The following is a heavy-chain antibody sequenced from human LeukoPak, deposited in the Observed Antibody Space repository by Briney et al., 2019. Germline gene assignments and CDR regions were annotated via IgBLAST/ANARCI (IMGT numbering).Heavy chain of an antibody. D-gene: IGHD2-2*01. Sequence: GGSLRLSCAASGFTFSSYDINWVRQAPGKGLEWVSYISNSGRTKYYADSVKGRFTISRDNAKNSLYLQMDSLSAEDTAVYYCARSSLSLEEFDYWGQGSLVTVSS. CDR3: ARSSLSLEEFDY. V-gene: IGHV3-48*03. CDR2: ISNSGRTK. J-gene: IGHJ4*02. CDR1: GFTFSSYD.